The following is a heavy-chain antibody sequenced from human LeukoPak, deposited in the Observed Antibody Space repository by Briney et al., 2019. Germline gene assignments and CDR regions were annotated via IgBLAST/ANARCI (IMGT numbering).Heavy chain of an antibody. J-gene: IGHJ4*02. V-gene: IGHV3-7*04. CDR1: GFPFSSYW. Sequence: GGSLRLSCVASGFPFSSYWMTWVRQAPGKGLEWVANIKQDGSKKSYVESVNGRFTISRDNAKNSLYLQMNSLRADDTAIYYCTRVGYIDEGIDYWGQGTLVSVSS. D-gene: IGHD5-24*01. CDR2: IKQDGSKK. CDR3: TRVGYIDEGIDY.